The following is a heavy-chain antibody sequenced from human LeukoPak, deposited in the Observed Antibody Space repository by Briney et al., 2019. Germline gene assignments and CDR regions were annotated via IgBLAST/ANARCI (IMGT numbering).Heavy chain of an antibody. V-gene: IGHV4-30-4*08. CDR3: AREDYTENWFDP. D-gene: IGHD4-11*01. Sequence: SETLSLTCTVSGGSISSGDHYWSWIRRPPGKGLEWIGSIYYSGSSYYSPSPKSQLTISVDTSKNQFSLKLSSVTAADTAVYYCAREDYTENWFDPWGQGTLVTVSS. J-gene: IGHJ5*02. CDR1: GGSISSGDHY. CDR2: IYYSGSS.